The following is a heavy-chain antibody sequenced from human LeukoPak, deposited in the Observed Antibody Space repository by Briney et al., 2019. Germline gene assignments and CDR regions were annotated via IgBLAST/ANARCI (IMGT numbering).Heavy chain of an antibody. V-gene: IGHV3-48*03. CDR2: IGTSDSST. D-gene: IGHD1-7*01. J-gene: IGHJ4*02. CDR1: GFTFSSYE. Sequence: GGSLRLSCAGSGFTFSSYEMNWVRQAPGKGLEWVSYIGTSDSSTYYADSVKGRFTISRDNSKNTLYLLMNSLKTEDTAVFYCASTSTLINYDLDYWGQGTLVTVSS. CDR3: ASTSTLINYDLDY.